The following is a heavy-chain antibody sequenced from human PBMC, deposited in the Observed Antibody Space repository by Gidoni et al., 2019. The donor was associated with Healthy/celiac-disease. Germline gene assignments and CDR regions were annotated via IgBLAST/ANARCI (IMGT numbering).Heavy chain of an antibody. Sequence: HVQLVESGGCLVKPGGSLRLSCAASGFTFSSYYMSWIRQAQGKGMEWVSYISSSGSTIYYADSVKGRFTISRDNAKNSLYLQMNSLRAEDTAVYYCARDRSVVPAAIGCFDPWGQGTLVTVSS. V-gene: IGHV3-11*01. D-gene: IGHD2-2*01. J-gene: IGHJ5*02. CDR3: ARDRSVVPAAIGCFDP. CDR2: ISSSGSTI. CDR1: GFTFSSYY.